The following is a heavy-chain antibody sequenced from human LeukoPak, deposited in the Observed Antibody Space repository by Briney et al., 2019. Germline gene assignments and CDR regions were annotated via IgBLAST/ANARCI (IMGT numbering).Heavy chain of an antibody. Sequence: GGSLRLSCAASGLTFSSYWMSWVRQAPGKGLEWVANIKQDGSDKHYVDSVKGRFTISRDNAKNSLYLQVNSLRVEDTAVYYCARDRAAGRPHFDYWGQGTLVTVSS. CDR1: GLTFSSYW. CDR2: IKQDGSDK. CDR3: ARDRAAGRPHFDY. D-gene: IGHD6-13*01. J-gene: IGHJ4*02. V-gene: IGHV3-7*01.